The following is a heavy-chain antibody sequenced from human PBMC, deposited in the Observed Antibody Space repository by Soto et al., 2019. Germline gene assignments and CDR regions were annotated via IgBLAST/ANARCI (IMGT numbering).Heavy chain of an antibody. CDR3: ASTGTYYYYYGMDV. CDR1: GFTFTTFP. J-gene: IGHJ6*02. V-gene: IGHV3-23*01. D-gene: IGHD3-10*01. CDR2: FSGSGGST. Sequence: EVQLLESGGGLVQPGGSLRLSCAASGFTFTTFPLAWFARAQGKGLGRVSAFSGSGGSTYNADSVKGRFTISRDNSKNTLYLQMNSLRAEDTAVYYCASTGTYYYYYGMDVWGQGTTVTVSS.